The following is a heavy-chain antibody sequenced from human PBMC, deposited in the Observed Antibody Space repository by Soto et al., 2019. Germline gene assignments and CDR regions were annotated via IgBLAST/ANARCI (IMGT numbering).Heavy chain of an antibody. V-gene: IGHV1-18*01. CDR2: ISAYSGDT. CDR1: GYTFTNYA. J-gene: IGHJ6*01. Sequence: VPLLQSGGEVRKPGASVKVSCKTSGYTFTNYAINWVRQAPGQGLQWMGWISAYSGDTKYAQRFQDRLTVTTDPCTTTASMELRSLRSGDTAVYYCARDGRAFSIFGETMDVWGQGTTVTVSS. CDR3: ARDGRAFSIFGETMDV. D-gene: IGHD3-3*01.